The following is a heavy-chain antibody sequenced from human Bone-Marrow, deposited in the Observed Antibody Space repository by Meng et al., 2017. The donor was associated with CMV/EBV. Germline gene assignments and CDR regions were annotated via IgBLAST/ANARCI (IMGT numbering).Heavy chain of an antibody. V-gene: IGHV3-9*01. D-gene: IGHD3-16*01. J-gene: IGHJ4*02. CDR3: VKDSQRLGTYSFDY. CDR2: INWNSGRM. CDR1: GFTFADYA. Sequence: GGSLRLSCTTSGFTFADYAMHWVRQAPGKGLEWVSGINWNSGRMAFADSLEGRFTISRDNAKSSLNLQMNNLRTEDTALYYCVKDSQRLGTYSFDYWGQGTRVTGYS.